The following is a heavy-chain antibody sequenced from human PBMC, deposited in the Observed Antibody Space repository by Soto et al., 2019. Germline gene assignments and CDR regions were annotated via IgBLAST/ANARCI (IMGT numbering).Heavy chain of an antibody. CDR2: IYPGDSDT. CDR3: ARRLGYGDANDAFDS. D-gene: IGHD4-17*01. Sequence: HGKGLEWMGIIYPGDSDTRYSPSFQGQVTISADKSISTAYLQWSSLKASDTAMYYCARRLGYGDANDAFDSWGQGTMVTVS. J-gene: IGHJ3*02. V-gene: IGHV5-51*01.